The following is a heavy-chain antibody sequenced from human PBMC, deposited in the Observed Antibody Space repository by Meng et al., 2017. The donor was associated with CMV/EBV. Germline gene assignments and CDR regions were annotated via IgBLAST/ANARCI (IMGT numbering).Heavy chain of an antibody. J-gene: IGHJ4*02. CDR3: AREGVPAAKTGYFDY. CDR1: GFTFSSYS. CDR2: ISSSSSYI. D-gene: IGHD2-2*01. V-gene: IGHV3-21*01. Sequence: GESLKISCAASGFTFSSYSMNWVRQAPGKGLEWVSSISSSSSYIYYADSVKGRSTISRDNAKNSLYLQMNSLRAEDTAVYYCAREGVPAAKTGYFDYWGQGTLVTVSS.